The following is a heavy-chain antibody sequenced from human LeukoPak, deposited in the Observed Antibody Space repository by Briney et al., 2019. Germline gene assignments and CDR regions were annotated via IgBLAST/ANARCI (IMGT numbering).Heavy chain of an antibody. V-gene: IGHV4-4*02. Sequence: NTSGTLSLTCGVSGGTISNNKWWSWVRQSPGKGLEWIGEIYHSGSTNYNPSLKSRVTISVDKSKNQFSLKLSSVTAADTAVYYCARETYYYDSSGYYYRHDAFDIWGQGTMVTVSS. CDR2: IYHSGST. CDR3: ARETYYYDSSGYYYRHDAFDI. J-gene: IGHJ3*02. CDR1: GGTISNNKW. D-gene: IGHD3-22*01.